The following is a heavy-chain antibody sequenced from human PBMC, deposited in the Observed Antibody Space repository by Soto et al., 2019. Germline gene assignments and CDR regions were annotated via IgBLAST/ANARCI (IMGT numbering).Heavy chain of an antibody. J-gene: IGHJ4*02. Sequence: QVQLVQSGAEVKKPGASVKVSCKASGYTFTSYGISWVRQAPGQGLEWMGWISAYNGNTNYAQKLQGRVSMTTDTSASTAYMKRRSLRSDDTDVYYCAGLSSGYYSYWGQGTLVTVSS. CDR1: GYTFTSYG. V-gene: IGHV1-18*01. CDR3: AGLSSGYYSY. CDR2: ISAYNGNT. D-gene: IGHD3-22*01.